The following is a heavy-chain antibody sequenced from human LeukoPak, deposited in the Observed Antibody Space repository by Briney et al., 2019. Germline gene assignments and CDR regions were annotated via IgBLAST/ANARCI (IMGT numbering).Heavy chain of an antibody. Sequence: SETLSLTCTVSGGSISSSSYYWGWIRQPPGTGLEWIGSIYYSGSTYYNPSLKSRVTISVDTSKNQFSLKLSSVTAADTAVYYCARALIRGVIFDYWGQGTLVTVSS. D-gene: IGHD3-10*01. CDR3: ARALIRGVIFDY. J-gene: IGHJ4*02. CDR2: IYYSGST. CDR1: GGSISSSSYY. V-gene: IGHV4-39*07.